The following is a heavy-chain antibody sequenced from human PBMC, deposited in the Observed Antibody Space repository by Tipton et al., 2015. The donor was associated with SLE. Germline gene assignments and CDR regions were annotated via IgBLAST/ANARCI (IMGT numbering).Heavy chain of an antibody. J-gene: IGHJ2*01. CDR1: GGSFSSYF. V-gene: IGHV4-59*01. CDR3: ARGLRWGNAWCFDV. CDR2: IYYSGST. D-gene: IGHD7-27*01. Sequence: TLSLTCTISGGSFSSYFWTWVRQPPGKGLEWIGDIYYSGSTNFNPSLKSRVTMSVDTSKNQFSLKLRSVTAADTAVYYCARGLRWGNAWCFDVWGRGTRVTVSS.